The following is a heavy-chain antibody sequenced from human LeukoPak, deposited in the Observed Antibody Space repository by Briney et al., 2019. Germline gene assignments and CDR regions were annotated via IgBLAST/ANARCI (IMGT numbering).Heavy chain of an antibody. V-gene: IGHV3-30*03. CDR2: ISYDGSNK. D-gene: IGHD5-18*01. CDR3: ARDRSYGSFDY. CDR1: GFTFSSYG. Sequence: GGSLRLSCAASGFTFSSYGMHWVRQAPGKGLEWVAVISYDGSNKYYADSVKGRFTISRDNSKNTLYLQMNSLRAEDTALYYCARDRSYGSFDYWGQGTLVTVSS. J-gene: IGHJ4*02.